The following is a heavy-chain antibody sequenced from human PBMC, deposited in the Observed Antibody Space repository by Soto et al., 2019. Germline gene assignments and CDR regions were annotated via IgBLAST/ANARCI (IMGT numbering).Heavy chain of an antibody. Sequence: EVQLLESGGGLVQPGGSLRLSCAVSGFPVNYYDLSWVRQPPGKGLEWVSTISDTGGATFYAGSVKGRFTISRDNSKNTVYLQMRSLRVEDTAVYFCAIGRRKKSGSNTWFDPWGRGTLVTVSS. CDR2: ISDTGGAT. V-gene: IGHV3-23*01. CDR1: GFPVNYYD. J-gene: IGHJ5*02. D-gene: IGHD3-3*01. CDR3: AIGRRKKSGSNTWFDP.